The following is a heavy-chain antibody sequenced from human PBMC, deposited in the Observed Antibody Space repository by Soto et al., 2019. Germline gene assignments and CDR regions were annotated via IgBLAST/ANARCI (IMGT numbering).Heavy chain of an antibody. D-gene: IGHD2-21*01. CDR1: GGSISSGGYS. V-gene: IGHV4-30-2*01. Sequence: QLQLQESGSGLVKPSQTLSLTCAVSGGSISSGGYSWSWIRQPPGKGLEWIGYIYHSGSTYYNPSLKSRVTISVGRSKNQFSLKLSSVTDADTAVYYCARVGRRDCYGDAFDIWGQGTMVTVSS. CDR2: IYHSGST. CDR3: ARVGRRDCYGDAFDI. J-gene: IGHJ3*02.